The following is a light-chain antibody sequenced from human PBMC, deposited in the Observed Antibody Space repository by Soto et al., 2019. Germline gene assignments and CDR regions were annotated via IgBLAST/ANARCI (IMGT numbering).Light chain of an antibody. CDR2: NVS. CDR1: SSDVGGYNY. CDR3: TSYTNRYTYV. Sequence: QSLLTQPASVSGSPGQPITISCTGTSSDVGGYNYVAWYQQHPGKAPKLLIYNVSNRPSGVSNRFSGSKSGSTASLTISGLQAEDEADYYCTSYTNRYTYVFGTGTKVTVL. V-gene: IGLV2-14*01. J-gene: IGLJ1*01.